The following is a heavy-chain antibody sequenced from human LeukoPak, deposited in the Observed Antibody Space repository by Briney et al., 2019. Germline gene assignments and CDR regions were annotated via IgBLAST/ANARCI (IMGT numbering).Heavy chain of an antibody. CDR2: IRSKANSYAT. Sequence: GGSLRLSCAASGFTFSGSAMHWVRQASGKGLEWVGRIRSKANSYATAYAASVKGRFSISRDDSKNMAYLQMNSLKTEDTAVYYCAREGGDYDGAFDIWGQGTMVTVSS. J-gene: IGHJ3*02. D-gene: IGHD3-22*01. CDR3: AREGGDYDGAFDI. V-gene: IGHV3-73*01. CDR1: GFTFSGSA.